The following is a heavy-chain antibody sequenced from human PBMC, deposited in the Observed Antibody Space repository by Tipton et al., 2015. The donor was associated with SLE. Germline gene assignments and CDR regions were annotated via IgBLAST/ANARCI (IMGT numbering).Heavy chain of an antibody. J-gene: IGHJ4*02. V-gene: IGHV4-59*08. CDR2: IYYSGST. CDR3: VRQGELLSHPGFDY. Sequence: TLSLTCTVSGGSISSHYWSWIRQPPGKGLEWIGYIYYSGSTNYNPSLKSRVTISVDTSKNQFSLKLSSVTAADTALFYCVRQGELLSHPGFDYWGQGTLVTVSS. CDR1: GGSISSHY. D-gene: IGHD1-26*01.